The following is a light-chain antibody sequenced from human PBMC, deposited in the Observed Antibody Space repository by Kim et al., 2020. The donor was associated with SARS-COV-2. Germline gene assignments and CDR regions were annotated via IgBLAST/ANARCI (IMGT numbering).Light chain of an antibody. Sequence: EIVLTQSPGTLSLSPGERATLSCRASQIVSSSYLAWYQQKPGHAPRLLIYGASSRATGIPDKFSGSGSGTDFTLTISRLEPEDFAAYYCQQYGSSRFTFGPGTKVDIK. V-gene: IGKV3-20*01. CDR3: QQYGSSRFT. CDR2: GAS. J-gene: IGKJ3*01. CDR1: QIVSSSY.